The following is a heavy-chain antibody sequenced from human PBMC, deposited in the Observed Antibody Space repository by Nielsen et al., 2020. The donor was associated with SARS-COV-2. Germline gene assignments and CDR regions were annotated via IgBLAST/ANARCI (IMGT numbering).Heavy chain of an antibody. CDR3: ARVRITMVRGDDY. V-gene: IGHV3-30-3*01. CDR1: GFTFSSYA. D-gene: IGHD3-10*01. Sequence: GESLKISCAASGFTFSSYAMHWVRQAPGKGLEWVAVISYDGSNKYYADSVKGRFTISRDNSKNTLYLQMNSLRAEDTAVYYCARVRITMVRGDDYWGQGTLVTVSS. J-gene: IGHJ4*02. CDR2: ISYDGSNK.